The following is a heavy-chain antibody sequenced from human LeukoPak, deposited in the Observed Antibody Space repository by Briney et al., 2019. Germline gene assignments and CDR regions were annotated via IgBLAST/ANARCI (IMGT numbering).Heavy chain of an antibody. D-gene: IGHD5-18*01. J-gene: IGHJ4*02. Sequence: SETLSLTCDVSGVSIRSYWWSWVRKPAGKGLEWIGRIYTTGRTNYGPSFQSRVTMSIDMSSNQFSLTLSSVTAADTAVYYCARSGYTISAYHSDFWGQGAPVTVSS. V-gene: IGHV4-4*07. CDR1: GVSIRSYW. CDR2: IYTTGRT. CDR3: ARSGYTISAYHSDF.